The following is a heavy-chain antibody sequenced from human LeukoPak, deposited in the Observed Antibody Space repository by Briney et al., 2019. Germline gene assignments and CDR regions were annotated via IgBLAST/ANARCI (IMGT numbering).Heavy chain of an antibody. CDR1: GGSISSYY. V-gene: IGHV4-59*08. J-gene: IGHJ1*01. Sequence: SETLSLTCTVSGGSISSYYWSWIRQPPGKGLEWIGYIYYSGTTNYNPSLKSRVTMSVDTSMNQFSLKMSSVTAADTAVYYCARHGSTSSDDYFQHWGQGTLVTVSS. CDR3: ARHGSTSSDDYFQH. CDR2: IYYSGTT. D-gene: IGHD2/OR15-2a*01.